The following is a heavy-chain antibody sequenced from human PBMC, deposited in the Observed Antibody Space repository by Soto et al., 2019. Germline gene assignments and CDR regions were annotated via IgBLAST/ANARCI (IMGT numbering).Heavy chain of an antibody. CDR3: ATRIIRGGLDY. Sequence: VGSLRLSCAASGFTFSSYAMSWVRQAPGKGLEWVSLISSSDNTYYADSVKGRFTISRDDSKNTLYLLMNNLRAEDTAVYYCATRIIRGGLDYWGQGTPVTVSS. CDR1: GFTFSSYA. V-gene: IGHV3-23*05. D-gene: IGHD2-15*01. J-gene: IGHJ4*02. CDR2: ISSSDNT.